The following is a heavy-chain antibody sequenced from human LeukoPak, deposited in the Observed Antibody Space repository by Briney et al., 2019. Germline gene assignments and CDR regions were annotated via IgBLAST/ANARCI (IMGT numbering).Heavy chain of an antibody. CDR3: ARGGYSYGPNNRLDY. V-gene: IGHV4-34*01. D-gene: IGHD5-18*01. CDR1: GGSFSGYY. J-gene: IGHJ4*02. CDR2: INHSGST. Sequence: SETLSLTCAVYGGSFSGYYWSWIRQPPGKGLEWIGEINHSGSTNYNPSLKSRVTISVDTSKNQFSLKLSSVTAADTAVYYCARGGYSYGPNNRLDYWGQGTLVTVSS.